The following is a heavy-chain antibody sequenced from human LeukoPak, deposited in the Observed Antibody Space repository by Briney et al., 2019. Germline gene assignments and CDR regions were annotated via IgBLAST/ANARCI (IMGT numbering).Heavy chain of an antibody. D-gene: IGHD3-3*01. CDR1: GFTFSSYA. V-gene: IGHV3-23*01. J-gene: IGHJ3*02. CDR2: ISGSGGST. Sequence: PGGSLRLSCAASGFTFSSYAMNWVRQAPEKGLEWVSTISGSGGSTYYADSVKGQFTISRDNSKNTLYLQMNSLRAEDTAVYCCAKAHRRSGAFDIWGQGTMVTVSS. CDR3: AKAHRRSGAFDI.